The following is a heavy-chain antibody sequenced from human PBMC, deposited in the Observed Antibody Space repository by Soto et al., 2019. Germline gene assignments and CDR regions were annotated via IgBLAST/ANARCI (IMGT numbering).Heavy chain of an antibody. CDR2: IYYSGST. CDR1: GGSVSSGSYY. Sequence: PSETLSLTCTVSGGSVSSGSYYWSWIRQPPGKGLEWIGYIYYSGSTNYNPSLKSRVTISVDTSKNQFSLKLSSVTAADTAVYYCARDSGFHEIVGATGGWFDPWGQGTLVTVSS. V-gene: IGHV4-61*01. D-gene: IGHD1-26*01. CDR3: ARDSGFHEIVGATGGWFDP. J-gene: IGHJ5*02.